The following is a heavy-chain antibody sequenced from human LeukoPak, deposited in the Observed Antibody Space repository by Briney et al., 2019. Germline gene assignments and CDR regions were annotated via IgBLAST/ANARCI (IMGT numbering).Heavy chain of an antibody. J-gene: IGHJ3*02. D-gene: IGHD3-22*01. Sequence: SETLSLTCTVSGDTIRSYYWSWIRQPPGKGLEWVGYIYRTGTTYYNPSLKSRVTISLHTSKKQFSLMLNSVIAADTAVYYCARSVYDTTGSNAFDIWGQGTMVTVSS. CDR2: IYRTGTT. CDR3: ARSVYDTTGSNAFDI. CDR1: GDTIRSYY. V-gene: IGHV4-59*01.